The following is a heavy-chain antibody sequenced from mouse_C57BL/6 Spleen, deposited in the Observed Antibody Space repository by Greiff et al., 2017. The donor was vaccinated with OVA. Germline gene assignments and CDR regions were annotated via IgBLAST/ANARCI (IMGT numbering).Heavy chain of an antibody. J-gene: IGHJ4*01. Sequence: EVQLQQSGAELVKPGASVKLSCTASGFNIKDYYMHWVKQRPEQGLEWIGRIDPEDGDTKYDPKFQGKATLTADTSSNTAYLQLSSLTSEDTAVYYCASRSYGYAMDYWGQGTSVTVSS. D-gene: IGHD1-1*01. CDR3: ASRSYGYAMDY. CDR2: IDPEDGDT. V-gene: IGHV14-2*01. CDR1: GFNIKDYY.